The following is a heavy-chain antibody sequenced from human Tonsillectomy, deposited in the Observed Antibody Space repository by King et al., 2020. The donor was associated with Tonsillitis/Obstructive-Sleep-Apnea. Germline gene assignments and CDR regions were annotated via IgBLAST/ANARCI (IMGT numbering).Heavy chain of an antibody. V-gene: IGHV1-69*12. CDR2: IIPIFGTA. Sequence: QLVQSGAEVKKPGSSVKVSCKASGGTFSSYAISWVRQAPGQGLEWMGGIIPIFGTANYAQKFQGRVTITADESTSTAYMELSSLRSEDTALYYCARDHRVRAYSAYAVVYWGQGTLVTVSS. CDR3: ARDHRVRAYSAYAVVY. D-gene: IGHD5-12*01. CDR1: GGTFSSYA. J-gene: IGHJ4*02.